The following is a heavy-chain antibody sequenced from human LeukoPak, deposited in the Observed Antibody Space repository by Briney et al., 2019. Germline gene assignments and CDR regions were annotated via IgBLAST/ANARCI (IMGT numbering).Heavy chain of an antibody. Sequence: GGSLRLSCAASRFPVSSNYMSWVRQAPGKGLEWVSIIFSGGNTYSADSVKGRFTISRDNSTNTLYLQMNRLRAEDTAVYYCASTKISYYYVSGTYYLVPSFFDYWGQGTLVTVSS. CDR1: RFPVSSNY. J-gene: IGHJ4*02. CDR3: ASTKISYYYVSGTYYLVPSFFDY. V-gene: IGHV3-53*01. CDR2: IFSGGNT. D-gene: IGHD3-10*01.